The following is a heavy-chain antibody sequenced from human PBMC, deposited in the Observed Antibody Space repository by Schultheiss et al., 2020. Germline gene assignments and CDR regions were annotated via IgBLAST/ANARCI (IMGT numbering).Heavy chain of an antibody. J-gene: IGHJ3*02. CDR1: GFTFSSYW. Sequence: CGSLRLSCAASGFTFSSYWMSWVRQAPGKGLEWVANIKQDGSEKYYVDSVKGRFTISRDNAKNSLYLQMNSLRAEDTAVYYCARERSYDSSGYYYSGGAFDIWGQGTMVTVSS. CDR3: ARERSYDSSGYYYSGGAFDI. D-gene: IGHD3-22*01. V-gene: IGHV3-7*01. CDR2: IKQDGSEK.